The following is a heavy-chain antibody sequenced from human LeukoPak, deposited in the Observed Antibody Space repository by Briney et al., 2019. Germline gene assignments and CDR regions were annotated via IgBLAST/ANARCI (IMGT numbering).Heavy chain of an antibody. J-gene: IGHJ4*02. Sequence: SETLSLTCTVSGGSISSGGYYWSWIRQPPGKGLEWIGYIYHSGSTYYNPSLKSRVTISVDRSKNQFSLKLSSVTAADTAVYYCAREKSPSDYYDSSKVLDYWGQGTLVTVSS. D-gene: IGHD3-22*01. CDR1: GGSISSGGYY. CDR2: IYHSGST. CDR3: AREKSPSDYYDSSKVLDY. V-gene: IGHV4-30-2*01.